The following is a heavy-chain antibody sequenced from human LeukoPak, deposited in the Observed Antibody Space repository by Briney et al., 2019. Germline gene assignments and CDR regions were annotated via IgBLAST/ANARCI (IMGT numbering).Heavy chain of an antibody. V-gene: IGHV1-46*01. CDR3: ARSTYYYDSSGYFGGFDP. CDR2: INPSGGST. J-gene: IGHJ5*02. D-gene: IGHD3-22*01. CDR1: GYTFTSYY. Sequence: ASVKVSCKASGYTFTSYYMHWVRQAPGQGLEWMGIINPSGGSTSYAQKFQGRVTMTRDMSTSTAYMELSRLRSDDTAVYYCARSTYYYDSSGYFGGFDPWGQGTLVTVSS.